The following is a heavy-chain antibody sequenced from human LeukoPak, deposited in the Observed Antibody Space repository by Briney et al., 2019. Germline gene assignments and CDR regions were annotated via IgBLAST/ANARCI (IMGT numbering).Heavy chain of an antibody. V-gene: IGHV4-59*01. D-gene: IGHD3-22*01. CDR3: TRGSIAYYYMDV. J-gene: IGHJ6*03. CDR1: GGSISSYY. Sequence: PSETLSLTCTVSGGSISSYYWSWIRQPPGKGLEWIGNIYYSGSTNYNPSLKSRVTISVDTSKNQFSLKLSSVTAADTAVYYCTRGSIAYYYMDVWGKGTTVTISS. CDR2: IYYSGST.